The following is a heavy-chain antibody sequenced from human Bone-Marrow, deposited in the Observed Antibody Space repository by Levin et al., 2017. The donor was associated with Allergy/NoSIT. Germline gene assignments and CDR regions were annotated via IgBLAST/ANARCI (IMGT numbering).Heavy chain of an antibody. Sequence: GESLKISCAASGFAFNTYWMHWVRQGPGKGLVWVSRLSPDGGNTAYADSVKGRFTISRDNAKNTLFLQMDSLRAEDTAVYYCARDEGWTNRRLDYWGQGSLVTVSS. D-gene: IGHD3/OR15-3a*01. J-gene: IGHJ4*02. CDR3: ARDEGWTNRRLDY. CDR1: GFAFNTYW. CDR2: LSPDGGNT. V-gene: IGHV3-74*01.